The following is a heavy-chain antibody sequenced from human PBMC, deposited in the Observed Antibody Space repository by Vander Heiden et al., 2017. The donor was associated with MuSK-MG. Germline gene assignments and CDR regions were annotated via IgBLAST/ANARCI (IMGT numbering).Heavy chain of an antibody. CDR2: ISYDGSNK. Sequence: QVQLVESGGGVVQPGRSLRLSCAASGFTFSSYGMHWVRQAPGKGLEWVAVISYDGSNKYYADSVKGRFTISRDNSKNTLYLQMNSLRAEDTAVYYCANDNYGDYGGDAFDIWGQGTMVTVSS. D-gene: IGHD4-17*01. CDR3: ANDNYGDYGGDAFDI. V-gene: IGHV3-30*18. J-gene: IGHJ3*02. CDR1: GFTFSSYG.